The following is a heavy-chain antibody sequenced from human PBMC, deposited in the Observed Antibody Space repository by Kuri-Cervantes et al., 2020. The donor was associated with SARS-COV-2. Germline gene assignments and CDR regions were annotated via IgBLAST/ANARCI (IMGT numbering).Heavy chain of an antibody. V-gene: IGHV3-21*01. CDR1: GFTFGDYS. CDR2: ISTRSTYI. Sequence: GESLKISCAASGFTFGDYSMNWVRQAPGKGLEWVSSISTRSTYIDYADSVKGRFTISRDNAKNSLYLQMNSLTAADTAVYYCAREAQYCSSTNCPFDPWGQGTLVTVSS. CDR3: AREAQYCSSTNCPFDP. J-gene: IGHJ5*02. D-gene: IGHD2-2*01.